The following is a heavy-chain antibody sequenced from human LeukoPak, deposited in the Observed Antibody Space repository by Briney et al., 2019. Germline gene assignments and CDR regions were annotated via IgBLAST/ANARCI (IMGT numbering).Heavy chain of an antibody. J-gene: IGHJ4*02. CDR3: ARNFSYSKLDY. D-gene: IGHD6-13*01. V-gene: IGHV4-34*01. CDR1: GGSFSSYY. CDR2: IDHSGST. Sequence: SETLSPTCAVSGGSFSSYYWSWIRQPPGKGLEWIGEIDHSGSTNYNPSLKSRVTISVDTSKSQFSLQLSSVTAADTAVYYCARNFSYSKLDYWGQGTLVTVSS.